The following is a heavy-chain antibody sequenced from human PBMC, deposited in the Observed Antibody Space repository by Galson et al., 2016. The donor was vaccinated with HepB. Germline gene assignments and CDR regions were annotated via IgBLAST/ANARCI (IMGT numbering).Heavy chain of an antibody. CDR3: AGRGASSSSWYSDYQYGMDV. CDR1: GFTVSSTY. V-gene: IGHV3-66*01. CDR2: IYSGGTT. D-gene: IGHD6-13*01. J-gene: IGHJ6*02. Sequence: SLRLSCAASGFTVSSTYMNWVRQAPGKGLEWVSIIYSGGTTYQADSVKGRITISRDNSNNTLYLQMNSLRHEDTAVCYCAGRGASSSSWYSDYQYGMDVWGQGTTVTVSS.